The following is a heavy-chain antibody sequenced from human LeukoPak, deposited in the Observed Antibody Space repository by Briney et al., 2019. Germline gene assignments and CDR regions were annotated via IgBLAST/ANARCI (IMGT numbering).Heavy chain of an antibody. CDR1: GYSFTSYW. D-gene: IGHD6-19*01. Sequence: GASLQISCQGSGYSFTSYWISWVRRVPGKGLEWMGRIDPSDSYTNYSPSFQGHVTISADKSISTAYLQWSSLKASDTAMYYCARPGGWYGGAFDIWGQGTMVTVSS. J-gene: IGHJ3*02. CDR2: IDPSDSYT. CDR3: ARPGGWYGGAFDI. V-gene: IGHV5-10-1*01.